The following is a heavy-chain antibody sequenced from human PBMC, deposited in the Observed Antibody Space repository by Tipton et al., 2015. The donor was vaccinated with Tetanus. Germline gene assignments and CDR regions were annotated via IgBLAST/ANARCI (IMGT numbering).Heavy chain of an antibody. J-gene: IGHJ4*02. CDR1: GGSISGSSYY. V-gene: IGHV4-39*07. Sequence: TLSLTCSVSGGSISGSSYYWSWIRQPPGKALEWIGSIYYSGSTFYHPSLQSRVTISVDTSKNQFSLRLSSVTAADTAVYYCARGRVGYNYPIDYWGQGTLVIVSS. D-gene: IGHD5-24*01. CDR3: ARGRVGYNYPIDY. CDR2: IYYSGST.